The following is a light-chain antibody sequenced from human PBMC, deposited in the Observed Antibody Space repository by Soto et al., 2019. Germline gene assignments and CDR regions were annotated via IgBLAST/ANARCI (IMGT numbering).Light chain of an antibody. J-gene: IGKJ1*01. CDR3: QQRTNWPPTWT. CDR2: DAS. CDR1: QSVYTY. V-gene: IGKV3-11*01. Sequence: EIVLTQSPATLSLSPGERATLSCRASQSVYTYLAWYQQKPGQAPRVLIYDASKRATGIPARFSGSGSGTDFTLTISSLEPEDFAVYYCQQRTNWPPTWTFGQGIKVEFK.